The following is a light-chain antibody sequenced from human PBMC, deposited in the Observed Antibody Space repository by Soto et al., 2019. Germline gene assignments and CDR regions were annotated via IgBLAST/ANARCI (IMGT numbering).Light chain of an antibody. J-gene: IGLJ1*01. Sequence: QSALTQPASVSGSPGQSITISCTGTSGDVGSYNFVSWYQQQPGKAPKLMIYEVSKRHSGVSNRFSGSKSGNTASLTISGLQAEDEADYYCCSYAGTSTPYVFGTGTKLTVL. CDR3: CSYAGTSTPYV. CDR2: EVS. V-gene: IGLV2-23*02. CDR1: SGDVGSYNF.